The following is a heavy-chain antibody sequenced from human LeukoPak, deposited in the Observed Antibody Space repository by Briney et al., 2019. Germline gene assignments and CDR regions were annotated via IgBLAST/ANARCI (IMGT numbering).Heavy chain of an antibody. Sequence: PGGSLRLSCAASGFTFSSYAMSWVRQAPGKGLEWVSAISGSGGSTYYADSVKGRFTISRDNSKNTLYLQMNSLRAEDTAVYYCARWMLGPKEYYYYGMDVWGQGTTVTVSS. CDR3: ARWMLGPKEYYYYGMDV. CDR1: GFTFSSYA. V-gene: IGHV3-23*01. D-gene: IGHD2-2*03. J-gene: IGHJ6*02. CDR2: ISGSGGST.